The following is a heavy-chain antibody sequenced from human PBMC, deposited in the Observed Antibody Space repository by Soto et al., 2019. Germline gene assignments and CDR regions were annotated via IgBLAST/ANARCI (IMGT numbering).Heavy chain of an antibody. V-gene: IGHV1-18*01. Sequence: QVQLVQSGAEVKKPGASVKVSCKASGYTFTSYGISWVRQAPGQGLEWMGWISAYNGNTNYAQKLQGRVTMTTDTSTSTAYMELRSLRSDDTAVYYCARTNYDILTGYDWFTHDYWGQGTLVTVSS. D-gene: IGHD3-9*01. CDR3: ARTNYDILTGYDWFTHDY. CDR2: ISAYNGNT. CDR1: GYTFTSYG. J-gene: IGHJ4*02.